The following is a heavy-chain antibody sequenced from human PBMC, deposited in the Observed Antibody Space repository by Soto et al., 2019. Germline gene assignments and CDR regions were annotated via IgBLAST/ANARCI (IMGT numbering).Heavy chain of an antibody. Sequence: VQLVQSGAEVKQPGSSVKVSCKASGGTFSSYTVTWVRQAPGQGLEWMGGFVPIVGTTDYSQNFQGRLTITADESATTGYMELSSLTSDDTARYYCANGSTYSGEFEFWGQGTLVTVSS. CDR1: GGTFSSYT. D-gene: IGHD1-26*01. V-gene: IGHV1-69*01. CDR3: ANGSTYSGEFEF. CDR2: FVPIVGTT. J-gene: IGHJ4*02.